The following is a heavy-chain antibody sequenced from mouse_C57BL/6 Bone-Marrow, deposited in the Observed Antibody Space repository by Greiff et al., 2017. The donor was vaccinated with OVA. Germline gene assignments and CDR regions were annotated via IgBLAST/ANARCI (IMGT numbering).Heavy chain of an antibody. V-gene: IGHV1-69*01. CDR3: ARESYYGSSYVSYYFDY. Sequence: VQLQQPGAELVMPGASVKLSCKASGYTFTSYWMHWVKQRPGQGLEWIGEIDPSDSYTNYNQKFKGKSTLTVDKSSSTAYMQLSGVTSEESAVYYCARESYYGSSYVSYYFDYWGQGTTLSVSS. CDR1: GYTFTSYW. CDR2: IDPSDSYT. D-gene: IGHD1-1*01. J-gene: IGHJ2*01.